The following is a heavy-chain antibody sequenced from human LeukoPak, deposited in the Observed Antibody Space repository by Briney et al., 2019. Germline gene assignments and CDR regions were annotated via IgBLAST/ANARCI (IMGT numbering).Heavy chain of an antibody. CDR3: ARVGDWNDLVY. J-gene: IGHJ4*02. D-gene: IGHD1-1*01. CDR2: IYYSGST. V-gene: IGHV4-59*08. CDR1: GGSRSSYY. Sequence: SETLSLTCTVSGGSRSSYYWSWIRQPPGKGLEWIGYIYYSGSTNYNPSLKSRVTISVDTSKNQFSLNLSAVTAADTAVYYCARVGDWNDLVYWGQGTLVTVSS.